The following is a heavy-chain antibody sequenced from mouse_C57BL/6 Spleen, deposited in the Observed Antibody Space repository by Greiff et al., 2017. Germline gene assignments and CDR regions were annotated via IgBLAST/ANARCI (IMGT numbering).Heavy chain of an antibody. J-gene: IGHJ4*01. Sequence: EVKLQESGGDLVKPGGSLKLSCAASGFTFSSYGMSWVRQTPDKRLEWVATISSGGSYTYYPDSVKGRVTISRDNAKNTLYLQMSSLKSEDTAMYYCARRGVVYYYAMDYWGQGTSVTVSS. CDR3: ARRGVVYYYAMDY. D-gene: IGHD1-1*01. CDR1: GFTFSSYG. CDR2: ISSGGSYT. V-gene: IGHV5-6*02.